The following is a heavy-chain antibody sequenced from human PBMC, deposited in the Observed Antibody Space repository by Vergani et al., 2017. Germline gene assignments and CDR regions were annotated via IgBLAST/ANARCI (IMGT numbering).Heavy chain of an antibody. CDR1: GFTFSHYS. Sequence: EVQMVESGGGLVKPGGSLRLSCVASGFTFSHYSMNGVRQAPGKGLEWVSSISGNNDDVYYADAVKGRFTISRDNAKNTLYLDMSSLRAGDTAVYYCVRDIRVSRTWGQGTMVAVSS. J-gene: IGHJ3*01. CDR2: ISGNNDDV. CDR3: VRDIRVSRT. V-gene: IGHV3-21*01.